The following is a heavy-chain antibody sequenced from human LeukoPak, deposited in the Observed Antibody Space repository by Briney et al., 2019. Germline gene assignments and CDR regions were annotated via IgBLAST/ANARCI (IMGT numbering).Heavy chain of an antibody. D-gene: IGHD3-10*01. CDR3: ARVRGGRCLDY. CDR1: GFTVSSNY. CDR2: IYSGGST. Sequence: GGSLRLSCAASGFTVSSNYMSWVRQAPGQGLEWVSVIYSGGSTYYADSVKGRFTISRDNSKNTLYLQMNSLRAEDTAVYYCARVRGGRCLDYWGQGTLVTVSS. J-gene: IGHJ4*02. V-gene: IGHV3-53*01.